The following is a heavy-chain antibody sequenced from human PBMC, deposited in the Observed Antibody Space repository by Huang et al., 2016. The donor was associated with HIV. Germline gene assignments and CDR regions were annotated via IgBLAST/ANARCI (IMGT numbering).Heavy chain of an antibody. CDR2: IYVDDSDV. CDR3: ARGLNEPGYPFDY. D-gene: IGHD5-18*01. CDR1: GYTFSNYW. V-gene: IGHV5-51*01. J-gene: IGHJ4*02. Sequence: EVQLVQSGAEVKKPGESLTISCKGSGYTFSNYWIGWVRQMPGKGLEWMWIIYVDDSDVRYSPSFQGQVTISADKSTSTAYLQWSSLKASDTAVYSCARGLNEPGYPFDYWGQGTLVTVSS.